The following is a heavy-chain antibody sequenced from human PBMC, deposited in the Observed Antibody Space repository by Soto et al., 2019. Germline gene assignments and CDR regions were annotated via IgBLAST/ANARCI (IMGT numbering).Heavy chain of an antibody. D-gene: IGHD3-10*01. Sequence: QVQVQESGPGLVKPSQTLSLKCSVSGGSIGSRDYYWSWIRQHPEKGLERIGSIYYNGNTDYNPSLRGRPTMSLDTSMNEFSLKLTSVTAADTAVYYCARDKGGAALKGSGMDVWGQGTTVTVS. CDR2: IYYNGNT. CDR3: ARDKGGAALKGSGMDV. J-gene: IGHJ6*02. V-gene: IGHV4-31*02. CDR1: GGSIGSRDYY.